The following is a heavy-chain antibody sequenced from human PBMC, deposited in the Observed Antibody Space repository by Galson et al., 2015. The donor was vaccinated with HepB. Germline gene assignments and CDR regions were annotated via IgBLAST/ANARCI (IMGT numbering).Heavy chain of an antibody. CDR3: ARGTYDVLTGYDYFDY. J-gene: IGHJ4*02. CDR1: GGSISSRNYY. V-gene: IGHV4-39*07. D-gene: IGHD3-9*01. CDR2: IYYGGST. Sequence: SETLSLTCTVSGGSISSRNYYWGWIRQPPGKGLEWIGSIYYGGSTYYNPSLKSRVTISVDTSENQFSLKLSSVTASDTVVYYCARGTYDVLTGYDYFDYWGRGTLVTVSS.